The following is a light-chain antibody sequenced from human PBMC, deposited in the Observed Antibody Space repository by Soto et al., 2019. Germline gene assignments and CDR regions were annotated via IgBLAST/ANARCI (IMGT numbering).Light chain of an antibody. CDR1: SSNIGSNY. CDR3: AAWDDSLSVHVV. J-gene: IGLJ2*01. Sequence: QSVLTQPPPASGTPGQRVTISCSGSSSNIGSNYVYWYQQLPGTAPKLLIYRNNQRPSGVPDRFSGSKSGTSASLAISGLRSEDEADYYCAAWDDSLSVHVVFGGGTKLTVL. V-gene: IGLV1-47*01. CDR2: RNN.